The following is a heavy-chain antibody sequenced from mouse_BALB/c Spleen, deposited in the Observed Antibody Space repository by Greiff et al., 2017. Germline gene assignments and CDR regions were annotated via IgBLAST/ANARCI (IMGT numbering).Heavy chain of an antibody. V-gene: IGHV1S137*01. J-gene: IGHJ4*01. CDR3: ARYYGNYEGAMDY. CDR1: GYTFTDYA. CDR2: ISTYYGDA. D-gene: IGHD2-1*01. Sequence: VQLQQSGAELVRPGVSVKISCKGSGYTFTDYAMHWVKQSHAKSLEWIGVISTYYGDASYNQKFKGKATMTVDKSSSTAYMELARLTSEDSAIYYCARYYGNYEGAMDYWGQGTSVTVSS.